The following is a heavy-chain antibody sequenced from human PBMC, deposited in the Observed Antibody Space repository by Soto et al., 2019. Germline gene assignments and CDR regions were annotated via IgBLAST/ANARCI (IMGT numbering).Heavy chain of an antibody. CDR1: GGSVSSNY. Sequence: SETLSLTCTVSGGSVSSNYWSWIRQPPGKGLEWIGYIYYSGSTNYNPSLRSRVTISVDTSKNQFSLKLSSVTAADTAVYYCARDRTTLDYWGQGTLVTVSS. CDR3: ARDRTTLDY. J-gene: IGHJ4*02. CDR2: IYYSGST. D-gene: IGHD4-17*01. V-gene: IGHV4-59*02.